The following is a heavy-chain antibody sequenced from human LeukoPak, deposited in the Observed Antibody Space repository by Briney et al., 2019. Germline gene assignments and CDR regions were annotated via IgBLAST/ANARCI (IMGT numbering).Heavy chain of an antibody. CDR2: IYYSGST. CDR1: GGSISNKY. Sequence: SETLSLTCTVSGGSISNKYWSWIRQPPGKGLEWIGYIYYSGSTNYNPSLKSRVTILVDTSKNQFSLKLSSVTAADTAVYFCARDAIRGSYRSFDIWGQGTMVTVSS. V-gene: IGHV4-59*01. CDR3: ARDAIRGSYRSFDI. D-gene: IGHD1-26*01. J-gene: IGHJ3*02.